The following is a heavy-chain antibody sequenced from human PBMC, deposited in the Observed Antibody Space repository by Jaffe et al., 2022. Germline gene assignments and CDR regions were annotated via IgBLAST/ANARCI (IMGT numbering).Heavy chain of an antibody. CDR3: ARDLSGVDGFGELLLAAFDI. CDR2: IYHSGST. V-gene: IGHV4-38-2*02. Sequence: QVQLQESGPGLVKPSETLSLTCAVSGYSISSGYYWGWIRQPPGKGLEWIGSIYHSGSTYYNPSLKSRVTISVDTSKNQFSLKLSSVTAADTAVYYCARDLSGVDGFGELLLAAFDIWGQGTMVTVSS. J-gene: IGHJ3*02. CDR1: GYSISSGYY. D-gene: IGHD3-10*01.